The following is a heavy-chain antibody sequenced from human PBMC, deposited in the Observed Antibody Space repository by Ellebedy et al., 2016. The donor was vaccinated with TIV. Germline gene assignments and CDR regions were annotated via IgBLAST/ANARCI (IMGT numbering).Heavy chain of an antibody. CDR1: GFTFNNYA. D-gene: IGHD2-15*01. V-gene: IGHV3-23*01. CDR3: AKDRCSGGGCNTLDC. CDR2: ISGSGGST. Sequence: GGSLRLXCAASGFTFNNYAMSWVRQAPGKGLEWVASISGSGGSTYFADSVKGRFTISRDNSKNALYLQMNSLRAEDTAVFYCAKDRCSGGGCNTLDCWGQGTLVTVSS. J-gene: IGHJ4*02.